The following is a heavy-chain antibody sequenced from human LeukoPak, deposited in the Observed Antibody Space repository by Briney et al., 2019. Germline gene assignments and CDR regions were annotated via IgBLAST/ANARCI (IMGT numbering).Heavy chain of an antibody. V-gene: IGHV3-7*01. CDR2: IKQDGSEK. CDR1: GFTFSSYW. J-gene: IGHJ4*02. D-gene: IGHD3-22*01. CDR3: ARHWRNYYDSSGYYHFDY. Sequence: GGSLRLSCAASGFTFSSYWMSWVRQAPGKGLEWVANIKQDGSEKYYVDSVKGRFTISRDNAKNSLYLQMNSLRAEDTAVNYCARHWRNYYDSSGYYHFDYWGQGTLVTVSS.